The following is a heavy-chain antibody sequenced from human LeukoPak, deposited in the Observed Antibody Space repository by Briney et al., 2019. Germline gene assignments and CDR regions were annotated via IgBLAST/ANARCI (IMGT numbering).Heavy chain of an antibody. CDR1: GYTFTVYS. J-gene: IGHJ4*02. CDR2: ITTSTGKP. V-gene: IGHV7-4-1*02. D-gene: IGHD3-16*01. Sequence: ASVKVSGKAPGYTFTVYSINWLRQAPGQGLEWMGWITTSTGKPTYAQGFTGRFVFSLDTSVSTTYLHINSLKAEDTAVYYCARDASMINFDYWGRGSLVTVSS. CDR3: ARDASMINFDY.